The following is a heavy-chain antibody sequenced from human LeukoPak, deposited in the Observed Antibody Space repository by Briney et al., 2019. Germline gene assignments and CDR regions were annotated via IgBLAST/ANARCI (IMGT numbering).Heavy chain of an antibody. CDR2: IYTSGIT. J-gene: IGHJ4*02. CDR1: GGSITSGTYY. Sequence: PSETLSLTCTVSGGSITSGTYYWSWIRQSAGKGLEWIGRIYTSGITDYNPSLKSRVAISLDTSNNHFSLRLGSVTAADTAVYYCARSGARYYNSRGYYPDSWGQGTLVTVSS. CDR3: ARSGARYYNSRGYYPDS. V-gene: IGHV4-61*02. D-gene: IGHD3-22*01.